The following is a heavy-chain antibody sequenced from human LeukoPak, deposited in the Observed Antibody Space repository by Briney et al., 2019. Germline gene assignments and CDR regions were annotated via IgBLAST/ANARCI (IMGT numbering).Heavy chain of an antibody. D-gene: IGHD2-2*01. Sequence: GGSLRLSCTASGYTFSDYGMHWVRQAPGKGLEWLSVISYSGVVKFYADSVKGRFTISRDNSKNTLYLQMNSLRAEDTAVYYCATLSAGDILVVPAAVDYWGQGTLVTVSS. J-gene: IGHJ4*02. CDR2: ISYSGVVK. CDR3: ATLSAGDILVVPAAVDY. CDR1: GYTFSDYG. V-gene: IGHV3-33*08.